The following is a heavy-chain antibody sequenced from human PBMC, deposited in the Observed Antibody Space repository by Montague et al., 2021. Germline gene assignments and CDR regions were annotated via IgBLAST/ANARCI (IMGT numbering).Heavy chain of an antibody. D-gene: IGHD6-13*01. V-gene: IGHV3-74*01. CDR2: ITLDGSST. J-gene: IGHJ3*02. CDR1: GFSFSSYW. Sequence: SRRLSFSASGFSFSSYWMHWVRQAPGKGLLWVSRITLDGSSTTFADSVKGRFTTSRDDAKATLYLQMNSLRVEDTAVYYCARNLASAAPGAFDIWGQGTMVTVSS. CDR3: ARNLASAAPGAFDI.